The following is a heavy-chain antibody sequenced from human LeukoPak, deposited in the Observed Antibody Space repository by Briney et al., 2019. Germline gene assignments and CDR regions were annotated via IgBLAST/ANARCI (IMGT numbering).Heavy chain of an antibody. D-gene: IGHD2-8*01. V-gene: IGHV3-48*01. CDR2: IDSSSFT. Sequence: GGSLRLSCKVSGFSFSNYGMDWVRQVPGKGLEWLSFIDSSSFTSYADSVKGRFTISRDNAENSLYLQMNSLTVEDTAVYYCARDPNGNPDFDYWGQGTLVTVSS. CDR3: ARDPNGNPDFDY. CDR1: GFSFSNYG. J-gene: IGHJ4*02.